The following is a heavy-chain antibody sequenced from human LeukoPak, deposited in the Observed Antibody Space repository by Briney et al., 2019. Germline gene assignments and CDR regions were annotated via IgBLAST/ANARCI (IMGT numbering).Heavy chain of an antibody. Sequence: ASVKVSCKASGYTFTSYGISWVRQAPGQGLEWMGWISAYNGNTNYAQKLQGRVTMTTDTSTSTAYMELRSLRSDDTAVYYCATEIVGATKGRNWFDPWGQGTLVTVSS. CDR2: ISAYNGNT. D-gene: IGHD1-26*01. CDR3: ATEIVGATKGRNWFDP. J-gene: IGHJ5*02. V-gene: IGHV1-18*01. CDR1: GYTFTSYG.